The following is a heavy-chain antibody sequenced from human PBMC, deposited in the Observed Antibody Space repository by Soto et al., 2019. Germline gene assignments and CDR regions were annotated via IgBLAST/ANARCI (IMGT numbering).Heavy chain of an antibody. Sequence: PGGSLRLSCAASGFTFSSYGMHWVRQAPGKGLECVSAISGSGGSTYYADSVKGRFTISRDNSKNTLYLQMNSLRAEDTAVYYCAKGEVEVYGMDVWGQGTTVSVSS. D-gene: IGHD2-15*01. CDR3: AKGEVEVYGMDV. J-gene: IGHJ6*02. V-gene: IGHV3-23*01. CDR2: ISGSGGST. CDR1: GFTFSSYG.